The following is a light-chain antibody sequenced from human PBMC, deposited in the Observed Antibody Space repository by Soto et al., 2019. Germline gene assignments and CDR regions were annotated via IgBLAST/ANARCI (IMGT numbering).Light chain of an antibody. CDR1: QSVSSN. V-gene: IGKV3-15*01. CDR3: QQYHKWPLT. CDR2: GAS. J-gene: IGKJ4*01. Sequence: ESELTKSPGTLSLSTGERATLSCRASQSVSSNLAWYQQKPGQAPRLLMYGASTRATGIPASFSGSGSGTEFILTISSLQSEDFAVYYCQQYHKWPLTFGGGTKV.